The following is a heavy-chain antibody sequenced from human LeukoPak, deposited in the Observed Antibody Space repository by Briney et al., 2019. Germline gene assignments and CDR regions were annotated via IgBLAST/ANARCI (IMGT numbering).Heavy chain of an antibody. D-gene: IGHD3-22*01. Sequence: SVKVSCKASGGTFSSYGISWVRQAPGQGLEWMGGIIPIFGTANYAQKFQGRVTIIADESTSTAYMELSSLRPEDTAVYYCARDLFRGYYYDARGAFDIWGQGTMVTVSS. V-gene: IGHV1-69*13. CDR2: IIPIFGTA. J-gene: IGHJ3*02. CDR1: GGTFSSYG. CDR3: ARDLFRGYYYDARGAFDI.